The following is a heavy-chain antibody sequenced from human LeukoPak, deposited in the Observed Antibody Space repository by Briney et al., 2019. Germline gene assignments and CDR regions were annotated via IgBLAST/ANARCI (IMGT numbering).Heavy chain of an antibody. CDR1: GGSLNSGAYY. Sequence: SQTLSLTCTVFGGSLNSGAYYWSWIPPHPGKGLEWIGYISYSGSTYYNPSLKSRVSISGDTSKNHFSLNVSSVTAADTAVYYCARVPRGIVVVTPYYFDYWGQGTLVTVSS. V-gene: IGHV4-31*03. CDR2: ISYSGST. D-gene: IGHD2-21*02. J-gene: IGHJ4*02. CDR3: ARVPRGIVVVTPYYFDY.